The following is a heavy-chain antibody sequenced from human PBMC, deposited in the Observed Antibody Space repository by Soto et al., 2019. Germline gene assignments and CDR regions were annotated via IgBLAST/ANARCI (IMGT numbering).Heavy chain of an antibody. V-gene: IGHV3-23*01. CDR3: AKNHGRVATNFVDL. J-gene: IGHJ4*02. D-gene: IGHD5-12*01. CDR1: GFTFSTYA. CDR2: ISGGGDYSADT. Sequence: EVQLLESGGGVAQPGGSLRLSCEASGFTFSTYAMSWVRQAPGKGLEWVSGISGGGDYSADTYFADSVKGRFTISRDSSKNTVYLQMTSLRAGARAGYYCAKNHGRVATNFVDLWGRGPLVNVSS.